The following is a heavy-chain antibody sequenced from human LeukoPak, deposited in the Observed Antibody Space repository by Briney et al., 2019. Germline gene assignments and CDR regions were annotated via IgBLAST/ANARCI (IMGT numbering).Heavy chain of an antibody. V-gene: IGHV3-23*01. D-gene: IGHD1-14*01. CDR2: IDQSGGYI. CDR1: GLTFSNYA. CDR3: AKDYRGSGEVGETGPLDY. Sequence: GGSLRLSGTASGLTFSNYAMSWVRQAPAKGLEWVAGIDQSGGYIHYADSVKGRFTISRDNSKNALHLQMSSLRAEDTAVYYCAKDYRGSGEVGETGPLDYWGQGTLVTVSS. J-gene: IGHJ4*02.